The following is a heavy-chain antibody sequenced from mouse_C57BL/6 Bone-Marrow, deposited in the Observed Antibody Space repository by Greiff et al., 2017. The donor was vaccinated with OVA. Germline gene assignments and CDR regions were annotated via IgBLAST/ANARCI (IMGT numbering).Heavy chain of an antibody. V-gene: IGHV1-64*01. CDR3: ARSYDYDPFAY. D-gene: IGHD2-4*01. J-gene: IGHJ3*01. CDR1: GYTFTSYW. CDR2: IHPNSGST. Sequence: VQLQQPGAELVKPGASVKLSCKASGYTFTSYWMHWVKQRPVQGLEWIGMIHPNSGSTNYNEKFKSQATLTVDKSSSTAYLQLSSLTSEDSAVYYCARSYDYDPFAYWGQGTLVTVSA.